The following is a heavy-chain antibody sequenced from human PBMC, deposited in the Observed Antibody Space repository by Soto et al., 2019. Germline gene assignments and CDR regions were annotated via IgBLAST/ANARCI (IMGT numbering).Heavy chain of an antibody. CDR3: AREAIFPPTMVRGVANWFDP. Sequence: SVKVSCKASGGTFSSYAISWVRQAPGQGLEWMGGIIPIFGTANYAQKFQGRVTITADESTSTAYMELSSLRSEDTAVYYCAREAIFPPTMVRGVANWFDPWGQGTLVTVSS. V-gene: IGHV1-69*13. J-gene: IGHJ5*02. D-gene: IGHD3-10*01. CDR2: IIPIFGTA. CDR1: GGTFSSYA.